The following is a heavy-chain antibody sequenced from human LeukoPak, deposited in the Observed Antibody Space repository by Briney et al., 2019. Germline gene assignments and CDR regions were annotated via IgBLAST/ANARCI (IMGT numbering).Heavy chain of an antibody. D-gene: IGHD6-19*01. J-gene: IGHJ4*02. CDR3: ARVGQWLPDY. CDR1: EFTFSSYW. V-gene: IGHV3-7*01. Sequence: PGGSLRLSCVGFEFTFSSYWMTWVRQAPGKGLEWVATMTQDGREKYYVDSVKDRFTISRDNAKNSLYLQMNSLRADDTAVYYCARVGQWLPDYWGQGTLVTVSS. CDR2: MTQDGREK.